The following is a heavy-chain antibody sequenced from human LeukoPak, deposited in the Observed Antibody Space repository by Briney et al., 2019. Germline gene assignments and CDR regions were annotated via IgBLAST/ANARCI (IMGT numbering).Heavy chain of an antibody. CDR3: ARDLGKSWFGEGGGWFDP. D-gene: IGHD3-10*01. J-gene: IGHJ5*02. V-gene: IGHV4-4*07. Sequence: SETLSLTRTVSGGSISSYYWSWIRQPAGKGLEWIGRIYTSGSTNYNPSLKSRVTISVDTSKNQFSLKLSSVTAADTAMYYCARDLGKSWFGEGGGWFDPWGQGTLVTVSS. CDR1: GGSISSYY. CDR2: IYTSGST.